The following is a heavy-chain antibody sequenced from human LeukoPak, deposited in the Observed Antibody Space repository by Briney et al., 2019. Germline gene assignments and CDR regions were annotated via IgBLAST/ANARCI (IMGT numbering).Heavy chain of an antibody. D-gene: IGHD1-26*01. V-gene: IGHV3-21*01. CDR1: GFTFSTYN. CDR2: ISGSSSYI. Sequence: GGSLRLSCAASGFTFSTYNMNWVRQAPGKGLEWVSSISGSSSYIYYADSVKGRFIISRDNAKNSLYLQMNSPRAEDTAVYYCARDLLGWELHYFDYWGQGTLVTVSS. J-gene: IGHJ4*02. CDR3: ARDLLGWELHYFDY.